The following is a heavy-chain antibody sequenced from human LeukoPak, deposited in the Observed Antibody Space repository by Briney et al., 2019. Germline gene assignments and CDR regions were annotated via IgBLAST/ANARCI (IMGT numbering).Heavy chain of an antibody. CDR3: ARTNYGDYNWFDP. CDR1: GGSISSSSYH. D-gene: IGHD4-17*01. J-gene: IGHJ5*02. V-gene: IGHV4-39*07. CDR2: IYYSGST. Sequence: SETLSLTCAVSGGSISSSSYHWGWIRQPPGKGLEWIGSIYYSGSTYYNPSLKSRVTISVDTSKNQFSLEVTSVTAADTAVYYCARTNYGDYNWFDPWGQGTLVTVSS.